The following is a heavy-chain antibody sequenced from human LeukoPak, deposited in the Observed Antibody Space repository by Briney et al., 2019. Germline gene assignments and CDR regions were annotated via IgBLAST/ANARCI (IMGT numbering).Heavy chain of an antibody. CDR2: IYSGGST. CDR1: GFTVSTSY. D-gene: IGHD1-26*01. V-gene: IGHV3-66*04. Sequence: GGSLRLSCAASGFTVSTSYMSWVRQAPGKGLEWVSVIYSGGSTYYADSVKGRFTISRDNSKNTLYLQMNSLRAEDTAVYYCAKHIVGARAAFDIWGQGTMVTVSS. CDR3: AKHIVGARAAFDI. J-gene: IGHJ3*02.